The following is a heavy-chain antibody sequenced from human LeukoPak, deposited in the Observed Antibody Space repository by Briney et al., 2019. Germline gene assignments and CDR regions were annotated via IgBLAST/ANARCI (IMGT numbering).Heavy chain of an antibody. CDR2: IYHSGST. CDR1: GGSISSDDYY. V-gene: IGHV4-39*07. J-gene: IGHJ4*02. D-gene: IGHD2-15*01. Sequence: PSQTLSLTCTVSGGSISSDDYYWSWIRQPPGKGLEWIGSIYHSGSTYYNPSLKSRVTISVDTSKNQFSLKLSSVTAADTAVYYCARESVRGGPAVVVVFDYWGQGTLVTVSS. CDR3: ARESVRGGPAVVVVFDY.